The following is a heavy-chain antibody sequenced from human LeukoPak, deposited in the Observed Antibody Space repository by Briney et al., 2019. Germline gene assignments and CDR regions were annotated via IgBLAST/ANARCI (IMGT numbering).Heavy chain of an antibody. CDR3: ASEPRLRYFDWLLFG. V-gene: IGHV3-33*01. Sequence: GGSLRLSCAASGFTFSSYGMHWVRQAPGKGLEWVAVIWYDGSNKYYADSVKGRFTISRDNAKNSLYLQMNSLRAEDTAVYYCASEPRLRYFDWLLFGWGQGTLVTVSS. J-gene: IGHJ4*02. CDR1: GFTFSSYG. CDR2: IWYDGSNK. D-gene: IGHD3-9*01.